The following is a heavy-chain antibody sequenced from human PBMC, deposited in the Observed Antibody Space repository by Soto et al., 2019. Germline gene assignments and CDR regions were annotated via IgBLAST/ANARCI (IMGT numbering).Heavy chain of an antibody. CDR2: VYYNENT. Sequence: PSETLSLTCTVSGGSVSSDTYYWSWIRQPPGKGLEWIGTVYYNENTYYNPSLRSRVAISVDTAKNQFSLNLRSVTAADTAVYFCARRERYYGSPGWFDPWGQGTLVTSPQ. D-gene: IGHD3-10*01. V-gene: IGHV4-39*01. CDR3: ARRERYYGSPGWFDP. J-gene: IGHJ5*01. CDR1: GGSVSSDTYY.